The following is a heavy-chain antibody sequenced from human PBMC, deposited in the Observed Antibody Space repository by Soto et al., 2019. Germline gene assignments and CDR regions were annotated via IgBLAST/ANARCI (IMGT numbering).Heavy chain of an antibody. J-gene: IGHJ5*02. V-gene: IGHV4-59*01. D-gene: IGHD2-15*01. CDR3: ARDKYCSGGSCRKNWFDP. CDR2: IYDDGSA. Sequence: SETLSLTCTVSGGSISSSYWSWIRQPPGKGLEWLAYIYDDGSANYNPSLKSRATISLDMSKDQFSLKLTSVTAADTAVYYCARDKYCSGGSCRKNWFDPWGQGTLVTVSS. CDR1: GGSISSSY.